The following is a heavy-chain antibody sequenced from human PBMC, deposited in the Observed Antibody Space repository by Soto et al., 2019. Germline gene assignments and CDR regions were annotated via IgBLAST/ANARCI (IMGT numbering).Heavy chain of an antibody. CDR2: IYYSGIT. D-gene: IGHD3-10*01. Sequence: PSETRSLTCSVSVRSISSSSDYWGWIRHPPGKGLEWIGSIYYSGITYYNPSLKSRVTVSLHTSKNQFSLKLISVTAADTAVYYCARRITMVRGSRWFDPWGQGTLVPVSS. CDR3: ARRITMVRGSRWFDP. V-gene: IGHV4-39*01. CDR1: VRSISSSSDY. J-gene: IGHJ5*02.